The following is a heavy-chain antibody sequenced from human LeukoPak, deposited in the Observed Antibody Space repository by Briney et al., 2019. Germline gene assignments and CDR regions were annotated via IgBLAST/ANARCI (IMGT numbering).Heavy chain of an antibody. V-gene: IGHV4-38-2*02. CDR1: GYSISSGYY. CDR3: AKAYSGTYPHEAFDI. D-gene: IGHD1-26*01. Sequence: SETLPLTCTVSGYSISSGYYWGWIRQPPGKGLEWIGSIYRSGSTFYNPSLKSRVTISVDTSNNQFSLRLSSVTAADTAVYFCAKAYSGTYPHEAFDIWGQGSMVTVSS. J-gene: IGHJ3*02. CDR2: IYRSGST.